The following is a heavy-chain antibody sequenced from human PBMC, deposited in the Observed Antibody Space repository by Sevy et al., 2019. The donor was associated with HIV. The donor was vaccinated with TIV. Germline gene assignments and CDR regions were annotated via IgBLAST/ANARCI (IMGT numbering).Heavy chain of an antibody. CDR3: ATAPGYYDRAPFDY. V-gene: IGHV3-15*01. J-gene: IGHJ4*02. CDR1: GFTFNNAW. CDR2: IKNKIDGETT. Sequence: GGSLRLSCAVSGFTFNNAWMNWVRQAPGTGLQWVGLIKNKIDGETTDYAAPLKGRFTISRDDSKNTLYLQMNSLKIEDTAVYHCATAPGYYDRAPFDYWGPGTLVTVSS. D-gene: IGHD3-22*01.